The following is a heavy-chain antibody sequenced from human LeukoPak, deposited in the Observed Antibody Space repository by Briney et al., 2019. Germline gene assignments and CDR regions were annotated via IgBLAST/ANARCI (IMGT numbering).Heavy chain of an antibody. CDR2: IRHDGSGT. D-gene: IGHD3-22*01. CDR1: RFTFSSYW. CDR3: ATDRGYGSLDV. Sequence: GGSLRLSCAASRFTFSSYWMTWVRQAPGKGLEWVATIRHDGSGTYYVDSVKGRFTISRDNAKYSLYLQMNSLRAEDTAVCYCATDRGYGSLDVWGQGTTVTVSS. V-gene: IGHV3-7*04. J-gene: IGHJ6*02.